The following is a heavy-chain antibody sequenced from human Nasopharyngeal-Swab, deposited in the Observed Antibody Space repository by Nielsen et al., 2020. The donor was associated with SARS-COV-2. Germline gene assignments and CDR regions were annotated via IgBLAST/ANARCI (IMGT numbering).Heavy chain of an antibody. D-gene: IGHD2-15*01. CDR3: ARSCATVGCPFDP. CDR1: GYTFSDYF. J-gene: IGHJ5*02. Sequence: ASVKVSCKTSGYTFSDYFIHWVRQAPGQGLEWMGRTSPNRGGTNFAQKFRGRVTVTRDASISTAYLELTGLALDDTAAYYCARSCATVGCPFDPWGQGTLVTVSS. V-gene: IGHV1-2*06. CDR2: TSPNRGGT.